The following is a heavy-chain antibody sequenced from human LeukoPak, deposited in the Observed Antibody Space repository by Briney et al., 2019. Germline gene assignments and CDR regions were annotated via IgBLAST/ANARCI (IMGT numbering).Heavy chain of an antibody. D-gene: IGHD3-16*01. CDR2: IKEDGTEK. Sequence: GGSLRLSCAASGFNISDFWMAWVRQAPGKGLEWVANIKEDGTEKHLVDSVKGRFTISRDNTKNLLYLQMNSLRGDDTATYYCVRESRPGGAMGLYHNFDYWGQGTLVAVSS. CDR1: GFNISDFW. V-gene: IGHV3-7*01. CDR3: VRESRPGGAMGLYHNFDY. J-gene: IGHJ4*02.